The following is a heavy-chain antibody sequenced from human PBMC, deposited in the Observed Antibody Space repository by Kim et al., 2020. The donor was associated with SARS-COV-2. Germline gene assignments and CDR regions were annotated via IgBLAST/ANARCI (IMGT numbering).Heavy chain of an antibody. V-gene: IGHV4-34*01. Sequence: SETLSLTCAVYGGSFSGYYWSWIRQPPGKGLEWIGEINHSGSTNYNPSLKSRVTISVDTSKNQFSLKLSSVTAADTAVYYCARSLKAANRPKSYYFDYWGQGTLVTVSS. CDR3: ARSLKAANRPKSYYFDY. CDR2: INHSGST. D-gene: IGHD2-15*01. J-gene: IGHJ4*02. CDR1: GGSFSGYY.